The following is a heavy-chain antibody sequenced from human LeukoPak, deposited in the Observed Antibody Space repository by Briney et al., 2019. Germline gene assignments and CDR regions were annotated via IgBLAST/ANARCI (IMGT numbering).Heavy chain of an antibody. CDR2: ISGSGGIT. D-gene: IGHD1-26*01. J-gene: IGHJ5*02. CDR3: AKDYSQGGLNWFDR. Sequence: GGSLRLSCAASGFTFSSYAMSWVRQAPGKGLDWVSTISGSGGITYYADSVKGRFTISRDNSKNTLYLQMNSLRAEDTAVCYCAKDYSQGGLNWFDRWGQGTLVTVSS. V-gene: IGHV3-23*01. CDR1: GFTFSSYA.